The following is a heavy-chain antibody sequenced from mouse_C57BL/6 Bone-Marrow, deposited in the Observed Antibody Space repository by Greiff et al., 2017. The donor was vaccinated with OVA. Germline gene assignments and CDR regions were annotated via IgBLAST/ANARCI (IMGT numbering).Heavy chain of an antibody. Sequence: QVQLKQSGAELVRPGTSVKVSCKASGYAFTNYLIEWVKQRPGQGLEWIGVINPGSGGTNYNEKFKGKATLTAAKSSSTAYLQLSSLTSEDSAVYFCARGIYYGNYSYAMDYWGQGTSVTVSS. D-gene: IGHD2-1*01. CDR3: ARGIYYGNYSYAMDY. CDR2: INPGSGGT. J-gene: IGHJ4*01. CDR1: GYAFTNYL. V-gene: IGHV1-54*01.